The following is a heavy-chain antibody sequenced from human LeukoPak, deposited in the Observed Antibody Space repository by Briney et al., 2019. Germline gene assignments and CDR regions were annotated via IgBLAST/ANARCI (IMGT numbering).Heavy chain of an antibody. V-gene: IGHV4-34*01. CDR2: INHSGST. J-gene: IGHJ4*02. Sequence: PSETLSLTCAVYGGSFSGYYWSWIRQPPGKGLEWIGEINHSGSTNYNPSLKSRVTISVDTSKNQFSLKLSSVTAADTAVYYCARVGRFPDYWGQGTLVTVSS. CDR1: GGSFSGYY. CDR3: ARVGRFPDY.